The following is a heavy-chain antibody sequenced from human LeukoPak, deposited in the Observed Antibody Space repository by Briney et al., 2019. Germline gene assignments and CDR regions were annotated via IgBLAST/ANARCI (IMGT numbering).Heavy chain of an antibody. CDR2: SNPNSGGT. Sequence: ASVQVSCKASGSTFTGHFIHWVGQAPGQGMEWIGWSNPNSGGTNYAQKFQGRVTMTRDTSISTAYMELSRVRSDDTAVYYCAREYSRYSGTYYDYWGQGTLVTVSS. CDR1: GSTFTGHF. CDR3: AREYSRYSGTYYDY. V-gene: IGHV1-2*02. J-gene: IGHJ4*02. D-gene: IGHD5-12*01.